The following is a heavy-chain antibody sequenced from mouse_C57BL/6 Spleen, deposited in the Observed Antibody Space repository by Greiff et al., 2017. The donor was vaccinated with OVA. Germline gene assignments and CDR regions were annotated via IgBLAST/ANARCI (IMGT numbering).Heavy chain of an antibody. D-gene: IGHD1-1*01. Sequence: VKLMESGAELAKPGASVKLSCKASGYTFTSYWITWVKQRPGQGLEWIGDIYPGSGSTNYNEKFKSKATLTVDTSSSTAYMQLSSLTSEDSAVYYCAREGNYYGSSFDYWGQGTTLTVSS. CDR3: AREGNYYGSSFDY. J-gene: IGHJ2*01. CDR2: IYPGSGST. V-gene: IGHV1-55*01. CDR1: GYTFTSYW.